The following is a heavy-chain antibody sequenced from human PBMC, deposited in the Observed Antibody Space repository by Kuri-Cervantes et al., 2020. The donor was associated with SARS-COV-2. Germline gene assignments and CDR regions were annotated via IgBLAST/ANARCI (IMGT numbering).Heavy chain of an antibody. CDR1: GGSISSSSYY. Sequence: SETLSLTCTVSGGSISSSSYYWGWIRQPPGKGLEWIGKIYFSGQTHYSPSLKSRVTISLDTSKSQFSLSLNSLTAADTAVYFCARDPYRGESTFDYWGQGTLVTVSS. CDR2: IYFSGQT. V-gene: IGHV4-39*07. D-gene: IGHD3-10*01. CDR3: ARDPYRGESTFDY. J-gene: IGHJ4*02.